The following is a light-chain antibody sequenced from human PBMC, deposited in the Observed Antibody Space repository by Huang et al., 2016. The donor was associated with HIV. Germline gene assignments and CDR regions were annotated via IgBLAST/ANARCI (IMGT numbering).Light chain of an antibody. CDR1: QSVATY. J-gene: IGKJ1*01. V-gene: IGKV1-39*01. CDR3: QQSYNFPPT. CDR2: AAS. Sequence: DIQMTQSPSSLSASVGDRVTVTCRASQSVATYLNWYQHKPDKAPKLLIYAASSLQSGVPSIFTGSGSGTNFTLTISSLQPEDFATYYCQQSYNFPPTSGQGTKVEIK.